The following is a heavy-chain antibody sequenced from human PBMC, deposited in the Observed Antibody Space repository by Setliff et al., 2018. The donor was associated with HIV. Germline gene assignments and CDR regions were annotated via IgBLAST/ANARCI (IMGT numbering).Heavy chain of an antibody. V-gene: IGHV4-38-2*02. CDR1: GYSISSGYY. J-gene: IGHJ4*02. CDR3: ARGGVAYYDILTGYYNEYYFDY. CDR2: IYHSGST. Sequence: SETLSLTCSVSGYSISSGYYWGWVRQSPGKGLEWIGSIYHSGSTYYNPSLKSRVTISVDTSKTQFSLDLNSVTAADTAVYYCARGGVAYYDILTGYYNEYYFDYWGQGTLVTVSS. D-gene: IGHD3-9*01.